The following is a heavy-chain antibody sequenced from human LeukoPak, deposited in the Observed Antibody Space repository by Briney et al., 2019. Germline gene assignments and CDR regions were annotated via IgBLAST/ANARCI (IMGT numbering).Heavy chain of an antibody. V-gene: IGHV1-3*01. CDR1: GYTFTSYA. CDR2: INAGNGNT. D-gene: IGHD3-3*01. Sequence: ASVKVSCKASGYTFTSYAMHWVRQAPGQRLEWMGWINAGNGNTKYSQKFQGRVTITRDTSASTAYMELSSLRSEDTAVFYCARDYDFWSGYLYFRDALDIWGQGTMVTVSS. J-gene: IGHJ3*02. CDR3: ARDYDFWSGYLYFRDALDI.